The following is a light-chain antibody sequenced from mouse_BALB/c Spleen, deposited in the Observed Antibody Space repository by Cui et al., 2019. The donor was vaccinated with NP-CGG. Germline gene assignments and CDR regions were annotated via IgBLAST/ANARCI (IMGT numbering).Light chain of an antibody. V-gene: IGLV1*01. CDR3: ALWYSNHWV. CDR1: TGAVTTRNY. CDR2: GTN. Sequence: QAVVTQESALTTSHGETVTLTCSSSTGAVTTRNYANWVQEKPDHLFTGLIGGTNNRAPGVPARFSGSLIGDKAALTITGAQTEDEAIYFCALWYSNHWVFGGGTKLTVL. J-gene: IGLJ1*01.